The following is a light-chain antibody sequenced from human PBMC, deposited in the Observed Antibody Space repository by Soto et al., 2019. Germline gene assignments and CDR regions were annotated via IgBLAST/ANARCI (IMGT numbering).Light chain of an antibody. CDR3: QQYYSTPLT. CDR2: WAS. J-gene: IGKJ4*01. V-gene: IGKV4-1*01. CDR1: QSVLYSSNNKNY. Sequence: DIVMTQSPDSLAVSLGERATINCKFSQSVLYSSNNKNYLAWYQQKPGQPPKLLIYWASTRESGVPDRFSCRGSSTDITLSISSLQAEDVAVYYCQQYYSTPLTFGGGHKVVIK.